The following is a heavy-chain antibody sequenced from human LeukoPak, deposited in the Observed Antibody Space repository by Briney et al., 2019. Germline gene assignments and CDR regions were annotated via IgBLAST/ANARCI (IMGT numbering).Heavy chain of an antibody. CDR2: IKQDGIEK. V-gene: IGHV3-7*05. CDR3: ARITTRYFDY. Sequence: GGSLRLSCAASGFTFSNYWMTWVRQAPGKGLEWVANIKQDGIEKHYVDSVKGRFTISRDNAKNSLFLQMDSLSAEDTAVYYCARITTRYFDYWGQGTLVTVSS. D-gene: IGHD1-1*01. J-gene: IGHJ4*02. CDR1: GFTFSNYW.